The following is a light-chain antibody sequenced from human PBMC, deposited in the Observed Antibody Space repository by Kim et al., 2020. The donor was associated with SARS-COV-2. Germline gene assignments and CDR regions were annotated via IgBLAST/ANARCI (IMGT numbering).Light chain of an antibody. CDR2: VAS. CDR1: QSVGGW. J-gene: IGKJ3*01. Sequence: SAFVGETVTMSCRASQSVGGWLAWYQQKRGKAPKVLIHVASSLESGVPSRFSGSGSGTEFTLTISSLQPDDFATYYCQQYYNYPTFGPGTKVDIK. V-gene: IGKV1-5*01. CDR3: QQYYNYPT.